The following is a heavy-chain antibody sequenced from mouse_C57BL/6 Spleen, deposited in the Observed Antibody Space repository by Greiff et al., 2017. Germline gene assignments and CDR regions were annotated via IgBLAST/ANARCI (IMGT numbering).Heavy chain of an antibody. J-gene: IGHJ3*01. CDR3: GDSNCGGGGFAY. CDR2: INPSTGGT. CDR1: GYSFTGYY. D-gene: IGHD2-5*01. Sequence: VQLQQSGPELVKPGASVKISCKASGYSFTGYYMNWVKQSPEKSLEWIGEINPSTGGTTYNQKFKGKATLTVDKSSSTAYMQLKSLTSEDSAVYYCGDSNCGGGGFAYWGQGTLVTVSA. V-gene: IGHV1-42*01.